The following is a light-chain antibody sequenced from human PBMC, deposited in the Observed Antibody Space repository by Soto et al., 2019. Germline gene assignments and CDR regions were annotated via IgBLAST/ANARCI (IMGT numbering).Light chain of an antibody. CDR2: DAS. Sequence: DIQMTQSPSSLSASVGDRVTITCQASQDISNYLNWYQQKPGKAPKLLIYDASDLETGVPSRFIRSGSGKDFTLHISSLQPEDIATYYCQQYDNLPITFAGGTKVEIK. CDR1: QDISNY. CDR3: QQYDNLPIT. J-gene: IGKJ4*01. V-gene: IGKV1-33*01.